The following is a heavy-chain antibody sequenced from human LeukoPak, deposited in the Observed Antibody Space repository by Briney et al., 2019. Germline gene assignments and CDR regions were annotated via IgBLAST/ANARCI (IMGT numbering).Heavy chain of an antibody. J-gene: IGHJ3*02. D-gene: IGHD2-15*01. CDR1: GFTFSSYS. CDR2: ISSSSSYI. Sequence: GGSLRLSCAASGFTFSSYSMNRVRQAPGKGLEWVSSISSSSSYIYYADSVKGRFTISRDNAKNSLYLQMNGLRAEDTAVYYCARTRVGGPNAFDIWGQGTMVTVSS. V-gene: IGHV3-21*01. CDR3: ARTRVGGPNAFDI.